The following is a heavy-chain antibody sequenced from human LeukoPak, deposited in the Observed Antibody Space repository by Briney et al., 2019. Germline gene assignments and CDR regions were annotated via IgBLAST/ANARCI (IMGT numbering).Heavy chain of an antibody. CDR2: IYNSWST. J-gene: IGHJ4*02. CDR1: GGSIGSGRYY. D-gene: IGHD2-2*01. V-gene: IGHV4-39*01. CDR3: ARNITSLIPAGYFDY. Sequence: PSETLSLTCTVSGGSIGSGRYYWAWIRQPPGKGLERIGSIYNSWSTSYSPSLKSRVAMSVDTSKNQFSLRLSSVTAADTAVYYCARNITSLIPAGYFDYWGQGTLVAVSS.